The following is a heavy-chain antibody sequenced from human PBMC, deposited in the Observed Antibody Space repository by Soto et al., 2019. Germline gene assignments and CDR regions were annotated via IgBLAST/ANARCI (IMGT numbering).Heavy chain of an antibody. CDR1: GGSVNGYY. CDR3: ATRITVFGLLIPPFDP. Sequence: QVHLQQWGAGLLKPSETLSLTCAVYGGSVNGYYWNWIRQPPGKGLEWIGEINHTGGTHYNPSLKSRVTMSVDTAKNQFSLRLSSVTAADTAIYYCATRITVFGLLIPPFDPWGQGTQVTVSS. D-gene: IGHD3-3*01. J-gene: IGHJ5*02. V-gene: IGHV4-34*02. CDR2: INHTGGT.